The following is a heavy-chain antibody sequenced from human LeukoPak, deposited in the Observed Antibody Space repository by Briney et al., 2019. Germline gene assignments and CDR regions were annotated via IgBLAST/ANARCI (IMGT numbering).Heavy chain of an antibody. CDR2: IYYSGSI. D-gene: IGHD3-3*01. CDR3: ARGAYYDFWSGYYNHYYGMDV. J-gene: IGHJ6*02. CDR1: GGSISSSSYY. Sequence: PSETLSLTCTVSGGSISSSSYYWGWIRQPPGKGLEWIGSIYYSGSIYYNPSLKSRVTISVDTSKNQFSLKLSSVTAADTAVYYCARGAYYDFWSGYYNHYYGMDVWGQGTTVTVFS. V-gene: IGHV4-39*01.